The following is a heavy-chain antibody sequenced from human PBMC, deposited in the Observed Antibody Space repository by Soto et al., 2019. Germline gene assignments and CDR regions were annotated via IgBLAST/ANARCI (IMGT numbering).Heavy chain of an antibody. J-gene: IGHJ4*02. CDR1: GRSISSYY. D-gene: IGHD3-3*01. CDR3: ARVNYDFWSGYYTWGYYFDY. CDR2: IYYSGST. V-gene: IGHV4-59*01. Sequence: SDTLSLICTVSGRSISSYYWSWIRQPPGKGLEWIGYIYYSGSTNYNPSLKSRVTISVDTSKNQFSLKLSSVTAADTAVYYCARVNYDFWSGYYTWGYYFDYWGQGTLVTVSS.